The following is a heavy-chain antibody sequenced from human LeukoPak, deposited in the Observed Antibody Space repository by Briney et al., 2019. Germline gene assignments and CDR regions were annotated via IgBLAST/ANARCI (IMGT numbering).Heavy chain of an antibody. CDR3: ARVIGSYGDSAY. Sequence: GGSLRLSCAASGFTFSRYWMHWVRQAPGKGLVWVSRLNSDGSSTTYADSVKGRFTISRDNAKNTLYLQMNSLRAEDTAVYYCARVIGSYGDSAYWGQGTLVTVSS. D-gene: IGHD4-17*01. CDR2: LNSDGSST. CDR1: GFTFSRYW. V-gene: IGHV3-74*01. J-gene: IGHJ4*02.